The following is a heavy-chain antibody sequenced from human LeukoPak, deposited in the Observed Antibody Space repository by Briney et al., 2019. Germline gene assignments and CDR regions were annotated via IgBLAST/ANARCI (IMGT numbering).Heavy chain of an antibody. D-gene: IGHD3-3*01. V-gene: IGHV1-2*02. CDR2: INPNSGGT. CDR3: ARASSDYDFWSGLYYFDY. J-gene: IGHJ4*02. Sequence: ASVTVSCKATSRISWVRQAPGQGLEWMGWINPNSGGTNYAQKFQGRVTMTRDTSISTAYMELSRLRSDDTAVYYCARASSDYDFWSGLYYFDYWGQGTLVTVSS. CDR1: TSR.